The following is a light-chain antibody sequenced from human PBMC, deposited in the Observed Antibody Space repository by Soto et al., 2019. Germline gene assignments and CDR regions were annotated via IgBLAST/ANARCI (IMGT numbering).Light chain of an antibody. Sequence: DIQMTQSPSSLSASVGDRVTITCRASQSISSYLNWYQQKPGKAPKLLIYAASSLQSGVPSRFSGSGSGTDFTLTISSLQPEDFATYYCHQSYSTFGTFGQGNKVEIK. CDR2: AAS. CDR3: HQSYSTFGT. CDR1: QSISSY. J-gene: IGKJ1*01. V-gene: IGKV1-39*01.